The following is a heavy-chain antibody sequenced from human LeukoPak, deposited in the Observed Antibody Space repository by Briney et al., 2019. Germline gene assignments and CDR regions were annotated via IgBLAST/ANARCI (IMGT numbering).Heavy chain of an antibody. Sequence: GGSLRLSCSASGFIFSNYDMHWVRQAPGKGLEYVSAINNNGGRTYYADSVKGRFTISRDNSKNTLYLQMNSLRAEDTAVYYCARDYSPDYDFWSGYFDYWGQGTLVTVSS. CDR1: GFIFSNYD. V-gene: IGHV3-64*04. J-gene: IGHJ4*02. D-gene: IGHD3-3*01. CDR2: INNNGGRT. CDR3: ARDYSPDYDFWSGYFDY.